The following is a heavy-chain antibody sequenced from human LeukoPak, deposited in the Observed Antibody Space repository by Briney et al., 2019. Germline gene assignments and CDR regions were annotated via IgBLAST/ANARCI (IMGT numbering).Heavy chain of an antibody. D-gene: IGHD1-26*01. CDR2: ISYDGSNK. CDR1: GFTFSSYA. J-gene: IGHJ4*02. Sequence: EGSLRLSCAASGFTFSSYAMHWVRQAPGKGLEWVAVISYDGSNKYYADSVKGRFTISRDNSKNTLYLQMNSLRAEDTAVYYCARNSGSYYYFDYWGQGTLVTVSS. V-gene: IGHV3-30*04. CDR3: ARNSGSYYYFDY.